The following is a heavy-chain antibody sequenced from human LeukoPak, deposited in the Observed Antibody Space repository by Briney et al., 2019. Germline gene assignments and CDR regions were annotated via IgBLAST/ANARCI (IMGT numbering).Heavy chain of an antibody. CDR1: GGSFSGYY. CDR2: INHSGST. Sequence: SETLSLTCAVYGGSFSGYYWSWIRQPPGKGLEWIGEINHSGSTNYNPSLKSRVTISVDTSKNQFSLKLSSVTAADTAVYYCARDRDLPGSGSGSYEGYGMDVWGQGTTVTVSS. V-gene: IGHV4-34*09. J-gene: IGHJ6*02. D-gene: IGHD3-10*01. CDR3: ARDRDLPGSGSGSYEGYGMDV.